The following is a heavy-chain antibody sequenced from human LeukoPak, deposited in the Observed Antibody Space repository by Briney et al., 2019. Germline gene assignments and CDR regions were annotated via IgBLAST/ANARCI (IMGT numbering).Heavy chain of an antibody. CDR3: ARQLQQRFGRSQLDY. CDR2: IYPGDSDT. D-gene: IGHD1/OR15-1a*01. CDR1: GYTFSTHW. J-gene: IGHJ4*02. V-gene: IGHV5-51*01. Sequence: GESLKISCKGSGYTFSTHWIAWVRQMPGKGLEWMAIIYPGDSDTRYSLSFQGQVTISADKSINTAYLQWSSLKASDTAMYYCARQLQQRFGRSQLDYWGQGTLVTVSS.